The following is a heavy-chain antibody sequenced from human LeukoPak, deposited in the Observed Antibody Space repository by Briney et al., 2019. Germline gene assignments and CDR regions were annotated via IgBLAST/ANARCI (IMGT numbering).Heavy chain of an antibody. V-gene: IGHV3-33*08. CDR3: VSNRDWYFDL. D-gene: IGHD3-10*01. CDR2: IWYDGSNT. J-gene: IGHJ2*01. CDR1: GFTVSSNY. Sequence: PGGSLRLSCAASGFTVSSNYMSWVRQAPGKGLEWVAIIWYDGSNTYYADSVKGRFTISRDNSKNTLYLQMTSLRAEDTAVYYCVSNRDWYFDLWGRGTLVTVSS.